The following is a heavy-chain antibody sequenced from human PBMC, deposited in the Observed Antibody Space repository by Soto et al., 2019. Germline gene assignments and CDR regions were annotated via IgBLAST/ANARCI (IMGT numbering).Heavy chain of an antibody. V-gene: IGHV1-58*01. CDR1: GFTFTSSA. Sequence: SVKVSCKASGFTFTSSAVQWVLQARGQRLEWIGWIVVGSGNTNYAQKFQERVTITRDMSTSTAYMELSSLRSEDTAVYYCAADGESDFWSGPVYYYGMDVWGQGTTVTVSS. D-gene: IGHD3-3*01. J-gene: IGHJ6*02. CDR2: IVVGSGNT. CDR3: AADGESDFWSGPVYYYGMDV.